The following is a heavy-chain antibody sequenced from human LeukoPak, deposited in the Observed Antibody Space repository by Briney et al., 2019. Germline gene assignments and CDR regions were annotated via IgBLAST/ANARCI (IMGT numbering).Heavy chain of an antibody. CDR1: GFTFSGSA. J-gene: IGHJ4*02. CDR3: TREYYYDSSGYYGY. CDR2: IRSKANNYAT. D-gene: IGHD3-22*01. V-gene: IGHV3-73*01. Sequence: GGSLRLSCAASGFTFSGSAMHWVRQASGKGLEWVGRIRSKANNYATAYAASVKGRFTISRDDSKNTAYLRMNSLKTEDTAVYYCTREYYYDSSGYYGYWGQGTLVTVSS.